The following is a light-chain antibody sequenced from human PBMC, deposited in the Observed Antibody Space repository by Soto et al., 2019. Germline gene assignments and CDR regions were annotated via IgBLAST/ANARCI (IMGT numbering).Light chain of an antibody. CDR1: QSISFY. J-gene: IGKJ3*01. Sequence: EIVLTQSPTTLSLSPGERATLSCRASQSISFYLAWYQQKPGQAPRLLIYDASNRATGIPARFSGSGSGTDFSLTISSQEHEDFAVYYCQQRGNWPQFTFGPGTKVDIK. CDR3: QQRGNWPQFT. V-gene: IGKV3-11*01. CDR2: DAS.